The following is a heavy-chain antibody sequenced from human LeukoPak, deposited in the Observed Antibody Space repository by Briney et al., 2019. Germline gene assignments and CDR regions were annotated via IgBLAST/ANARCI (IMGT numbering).Heavy chain of an antibody. CDR1: GGSFSGYY. V-gene: IGHV4-34*01. D-gene: IGHD2-2*01. J-gene: IGHJ4*02. CDR3: ARGFPLSVIVVVVGVCFDY. Sequence: SETLSLTCAVYGGSFSGYYWSWIRQPPGKGLEWIGEINHSGSTNYNPSLKSRVTISVDTSKNQFSLKLSSVTAADTAVYYCARGFPLSVIVVVVGVCFDYWGQGTLVTASS. CDR2: INHSGST.